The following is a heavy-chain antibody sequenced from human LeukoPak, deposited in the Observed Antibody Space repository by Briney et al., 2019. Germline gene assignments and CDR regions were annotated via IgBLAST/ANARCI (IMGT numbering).Heavy chain of an antibody. J-gene: IGHJ4*02. D-gene: IGHD5-12*01. V-gene: IGHV3-30-3*01. CDR1: GFTFSSYA. Sequence: PGRSLRLSCAASGFTFSSYAMHWVRQAPGKGLEWVAVISYDGSNKYYADSVKGRFTISRDNSKNPLYLQMNSLRAEDTAVYYCARGGGYSGYCFDYWGQGTLVTVSS. CDR2: ISYDGSNK. CDR3: ARGGGYSGYCFDY.